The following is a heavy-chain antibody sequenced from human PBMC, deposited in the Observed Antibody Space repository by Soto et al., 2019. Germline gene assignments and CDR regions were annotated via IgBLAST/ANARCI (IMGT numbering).Heavy chain of an antibody. D-gene: IGHD6-19*01. V-gene: IGHV3-23*01. CDR1: GFSFGTFV. CDR3: AKNGQWLATPPEA. Sequence: GSLRLSCAASGFSFGTFVMTWFRQAPGGGLEWVASITDSGYTASYAETVEGRFTVSRDNSKNKLHLQMNDLRAEDTATYYCAKNGQWLATPPEAWGQGTLVTSPQ. CDR2: ITDSGYTA. J-gene: IGHJ4*02.